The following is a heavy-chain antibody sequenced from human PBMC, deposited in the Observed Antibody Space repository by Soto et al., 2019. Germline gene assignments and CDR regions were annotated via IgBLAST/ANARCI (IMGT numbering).Heavy chain of an antibody. CDR3: AKATATSGGAFEI. Sequence: WGSLRLSCAASGFTFINYGISFSRLSPVKGLEWVASVSNSGSYIYYADSVKGRFTISRDNAENSLYLHMSSLTAGDTAVYYCAKATATSGGAFEIYGQGAMVTVSS. CDR2: VSNSGSYI. V-gene: IGHV3-21*04. J-gene: IGHJ3*02. D-gene: IGHD1-1*01. CDR1: GFTFINYG.